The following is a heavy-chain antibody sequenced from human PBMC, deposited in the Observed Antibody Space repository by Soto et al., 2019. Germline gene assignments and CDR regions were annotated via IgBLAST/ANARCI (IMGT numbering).Heavy chain of an antibody. CDR3: ETLPYHSYDSSGYPTPKYAFDI. J-gene: IGHJ3*02. Sequence: SETLSLTSTASGGSISSSSYYWGWIRQPPGKGLEWIGSIYYSGSTYYNPSLKSRVTISVDTSKNQFSLKLSSVTAADTAVYYSETLPYHSYDSSGYPTPKYAFDIWDQGTMVAVSS. V-gene: IGHV4-39*01. CDR1: GGSISSSSYY. CDR2: IYYSGST. D-gene: IGHD3-22*01.